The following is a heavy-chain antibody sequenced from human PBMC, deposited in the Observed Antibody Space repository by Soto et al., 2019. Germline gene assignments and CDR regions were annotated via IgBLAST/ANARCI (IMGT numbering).Heavy chain of an antibody. V-gene: IGHV3-66*01. J-gene: IGHJ5*02. CDR2: IYVNDNR. CDR1: RLTVTNNY. D-gene: IGHD3-10*01. CDR3: TRDYSVSVSYPPCFDP. Sequence: PGGSLRLSCAVSRLTVTNNYMTWVRQAPGKGLEWVSVIYVNDNRYYAESVKGRFTISRDSSKNTVYLQMNSLRVDDTAVYYCTRDYSVSVSYPPCFDPWRHGTLVTAPQ.